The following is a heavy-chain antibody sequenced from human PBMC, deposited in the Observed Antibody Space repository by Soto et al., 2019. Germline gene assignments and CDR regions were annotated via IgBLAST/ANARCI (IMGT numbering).Heavy chain of an antibody. CDR3: ARVSGSYYYGMDV. CDR1: GGSISSSSYY. D-gene: IGHD1-26*01. Sequence: SETLSLTCTVSGGSISSSSYYWGWIRQPPGKGLEWIGSIYYSGSTYYNPSLKSRVTISVDTSKNQFSLKLSSVTAADTAVYYCARVSGSYYYGMDVWGQGTTVTVSS. J-gene: IGHJ6*02. CDR2: IYYSGST. V-gene: IGHV4-39*01.